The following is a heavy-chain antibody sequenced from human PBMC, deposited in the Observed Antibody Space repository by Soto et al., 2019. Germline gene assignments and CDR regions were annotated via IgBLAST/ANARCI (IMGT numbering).Heavy chain of an antibody. J-gene: IGHJ6*02. D-gene: IGHD2-21*02. CDR2: INPNSGGT. Sequence: GASVKVSCKASGYTFTGYYMHWVRQAPGQGLEWMGWINPNSGGTNYAQKFQGWVIMTRDTSISTAYMELSRLRSDDTAVYYCARDVAYCGGDCYPNRYHYYYYGMDVWGQGTTVTVSS. CDR3: ARDVAYCGGDCYPNRYHYYYYGMDV. CDR1: GYTFTGYY. V-gene: IGHV1-2*04.